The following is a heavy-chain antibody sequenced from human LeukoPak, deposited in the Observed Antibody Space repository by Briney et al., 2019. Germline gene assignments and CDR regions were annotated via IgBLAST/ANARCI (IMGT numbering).Heavy chain of an antibody. CDR3: AKDALPLVSYYDSRGYTSLDS. J-gene: IGHJ4*02. Sequence: GGSLRLSCAASGFTFSSYGMHWVRQAPGKGLECVAFIRYDGSNKYYADSVKGRLTISRDNSKNTLYLQMNSLRAEDTAVYYCAKDALPLVSYYDSRGYTSLDSWGQGTLVTVSS. V-gene: IGHV3-30*02. D-gene: IGHD3-22*01. CDR2: IRYDGSNK. CDR1: GFTFSSYG.